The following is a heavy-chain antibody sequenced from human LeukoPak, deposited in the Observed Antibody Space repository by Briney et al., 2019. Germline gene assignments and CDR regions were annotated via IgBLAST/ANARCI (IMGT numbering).Heavy chain of an antibody. CDR1: GGSLSSFA. V-gene: IGHV1-69*13. CDR2: IIPIFGST. CDR3: ARVMVVAGNGGYFLY. D-gene: IGHD2-15*01. Sequence: ASVKVSCKASGGSLSSFALNWVRQTPGQGLEWRGGIIPIFGSTNYAQKFQVRVTITADESTNTAYMELSSLRSEDTGVYYCARVMVVAGNGGYFLYWGQGTLVTVSS. J-gene: IGHJ1*01.